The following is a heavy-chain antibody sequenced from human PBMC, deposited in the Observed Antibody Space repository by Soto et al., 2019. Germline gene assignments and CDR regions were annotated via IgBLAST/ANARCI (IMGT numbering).Heavy chain of an antibody. J-gene: IGHJ3*02. CDR2: IKQDGSEN. Sequence: GGSLRLSCAASGFTFSGYWMSWARQAPGKGLEWVANIKQDGSENYFVDSVKGRFTISRDNAKNSLYLQMNSLKSDDTAVYYCARRGRRSGNHADAFDIWGQGTMVTVSS. V-gene: IGHV3-7*03. D-gene: IGHD1-26*01. CDR3: ARRGRRSGNHADAFDI. CDR1: GFTFSGYW.